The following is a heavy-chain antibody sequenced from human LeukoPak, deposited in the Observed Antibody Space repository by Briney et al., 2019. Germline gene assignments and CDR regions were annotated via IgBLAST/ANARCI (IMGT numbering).Heavy chain of an antibody. CDR1: GFTFNSYS. V-gene: IGHV3-21*01. Sequence: GSLRLSCAASGFTFNSYSMNWVRQAPGKGLEWVSSISSSSSYIYYADSVKGRFTISRDNAKNSLYLQMNSLRAEDTAVYYCARDWGNYDFWSGPTYYYYYMDVWGKGTTVTVSS. CDR2: ISSSSSYI. D-gene: IGHD3-3*01. CDR3: ARDWGNYDFWSGPTYYYYYMDV. J-gene: IGHJ6*03.